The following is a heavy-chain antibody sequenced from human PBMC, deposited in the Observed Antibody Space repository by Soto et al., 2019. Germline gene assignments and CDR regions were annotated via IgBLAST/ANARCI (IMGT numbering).Heavy chain of an antibody. Sequence: GGSLRLSCAASGFTFSSYAMSWVRQAPGKGLEWVSAISGSGGSTYYADSVKGRFTISRDNSKNTLYLQMNSLRAEDTAVFYCAKIPGVEVAAPFYYYYMDVWGKGTTVTVSS. CDR2: ISGSGGST. CDR1: GFTFSSYA. V-gene: IGHV3-23*01. D-gene: IGHD2-15*01. J-gene: IGHJ6*03. CDR3: AKIPGVEVAAPFYYYYMDV.